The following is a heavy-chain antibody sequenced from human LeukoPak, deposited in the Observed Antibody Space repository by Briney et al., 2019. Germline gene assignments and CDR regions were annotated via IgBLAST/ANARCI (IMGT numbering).Heavy chain of an antibody. Sequence: TGGSLRLSCAASGFTFSSYWMHWVRQSPGKGLVWVSRIKSDGSTNYADSVKSRFTISRDNAKNTVSLQMNSLRAEDTGVYYCARAPSEIGGYYPEYFRHWGQGTLVTVSS. CDR1: GFTFSSYW. V-gene: IGHV3-74*01. D-gene: IGHD3-22*01. J-gene: IGHJ1*01. CDR2: IKSDGST. CDR3: ARAPSEIGGYYPEYFRH.